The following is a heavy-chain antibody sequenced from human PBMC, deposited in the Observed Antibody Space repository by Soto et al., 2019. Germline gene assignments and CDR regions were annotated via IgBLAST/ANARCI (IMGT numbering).Heavy chain of an antibody. CDR3: TRHTYCSGGSCSKNYYYYYCMDV. J-gene: IGHJ6*03. CDR2: IRSKANSYAT. CDR1: GFTFSGSA. V-gene: IGHV3-73*01. Sequence: GGSLRLSCAASGFTFSGSAMHWVRQASGKGLEWVGRIRSKANSYATAYAASVKGRFTISRDDSKNTAYLQMNSLKTEDTAVYYCTRHTYCSGGSCSKNYYYYYCMDVWGKGTTVTVSS. D-gene: IGHD2-15*01.